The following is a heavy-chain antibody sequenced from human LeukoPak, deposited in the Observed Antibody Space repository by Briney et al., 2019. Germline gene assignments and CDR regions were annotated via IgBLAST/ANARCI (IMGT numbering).Heavy chain of an antibody. CDR2: IYPSGIT. CDR3: ARDRSAEYFDL. V-gene: IGHV4-4*07. J-gene: IGHJ2*01. D-gene: IGHD2-15*01. CDR1: GGSIISYY. Sequence: SETLSLTCTVSGGSIISYYWSWIRQPAGKGLEWIGRIYPSGITNYNPSLKSRVTMSLDTSRNQFSLKLSSVTAADTAVYYCARDRSAEYFDLWGRGTLVTVSS.